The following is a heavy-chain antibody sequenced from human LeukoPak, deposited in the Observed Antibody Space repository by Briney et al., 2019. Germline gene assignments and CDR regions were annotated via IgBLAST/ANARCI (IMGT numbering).Heavy chain of an antibody. D-gene: IGHD4-17*01. CDR1: GFTVSSYA. Sequence: GGSLRLSCAASGFTVSSYAMTWVRQAPGKGLEWVSAIGYSAGDTYYADSVKGRFTISRDNSMNTLYLQMSSLRTDDTALYYCAKDDDGHHHGVDHWGQGTLVTVSS. CDR2: IGYSAGDT. V-gene: IGHV3-23*01. CDR3: AKDDDGHHHGVDH. J-gene: IGHJ4*02.